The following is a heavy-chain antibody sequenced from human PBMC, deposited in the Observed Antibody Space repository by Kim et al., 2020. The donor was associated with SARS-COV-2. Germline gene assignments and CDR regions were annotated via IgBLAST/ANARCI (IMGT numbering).Heavy chain of an antibody. Sequence: GGSLRLSCAASGFTLSDYYMDWVRQAPGKGLEWVGRTRNKANSYTTEYAASVKGRFTISRDDSKNSLYLQMNSLKTEDTAVYYCARPVIGATRYLLYWGQGTLVTVSS. CDR1: GFTLSDYY. CDR2: TRNKANSYTT. D-gene: IGHD1-26*01. J-gene: IGHJ4*02. CDR3: ARPVIGATRYLLY. V-gene: IGHV3-72*01.